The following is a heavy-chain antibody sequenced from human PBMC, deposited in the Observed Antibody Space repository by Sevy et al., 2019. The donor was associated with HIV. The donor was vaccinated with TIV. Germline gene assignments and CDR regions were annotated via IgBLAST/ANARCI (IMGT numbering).Heavy chain of an antibody. V-gene: IGHV3-23*01. CDR2: ISGSGGST. CDR1: GFTFSSYA. CDR3: AKSRLSTTHFDY. D-gene: IGHD5-12*01. Sequence: GGSLRLSCAASGFTFSSYAMSWVRQAPGKGLEWVAAISGSGGSTYYADSVKGRFTISRDNYKNTLYLHMNSLRAEDTAVYYCAKSRLSTTHFDYWGQGTLVTVSS. J-gene: IGHJ4*02.